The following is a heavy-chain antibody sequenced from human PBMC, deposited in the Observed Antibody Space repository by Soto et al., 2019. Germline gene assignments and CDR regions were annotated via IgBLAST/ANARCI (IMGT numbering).Heavy chain of an antibody. CDR3: ARAGNYGDYVATPLCD. J-gene: IGHJ4*02. V-gene: IGHV3-30-3*01. Sequence: GGSLRLSCAASGFTFSSYAMHWVRQAPGKGLEWVAVISYDGSNKYYADSVKGRFTISRDNSKNTLYLQMNSLRAEDTAVYYCARAGNYGDYVATPLCDWGQGARVNVAS. CDR1: GFTFSSYA. CDR2: ISYDGSNK. D-gene: IGHD4-17*01.